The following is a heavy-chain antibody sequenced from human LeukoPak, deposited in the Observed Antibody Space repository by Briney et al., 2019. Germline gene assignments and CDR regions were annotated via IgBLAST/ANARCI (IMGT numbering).Heavy chain of an antibody. D-gene: IGHD6-13*01. V-gene: IGHV4-34*01. Sequence: SETLSLTCAVYGGSFSGYYWSWIRQPPGKGLEWIGEINHSGGTNYNPSLKSRVTISIDTSENQFSLKLSSVTAADTALYYCARGPGTWYYYWGQGTLVTVSS. CDR3: ARGPGTWYYY. J-gene: IGHJ4*02. CDR1: GGSFSGYY. CDR2: INHSGGT.